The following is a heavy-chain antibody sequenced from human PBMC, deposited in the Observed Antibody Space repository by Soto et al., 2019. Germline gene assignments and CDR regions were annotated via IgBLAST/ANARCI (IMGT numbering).Heavy chain of an antibody. Sequence: PGGSLRLSCAASGFTFSSYGMHWVRQAPGKGLEWVAVIWYDGSNKYYADSVKGRFTISRDNSKNTLYLQMNSLRAEDTAVYYCARDTYGSGSYYLSHWFDPWGQGTLVTV. CDR2: IWYDGSNK. D-gene: IGHD3-10*01. V-gene: IGHV3-33*01. J-gene: IGHJ5*02. CDR1: GFTFSSYG. CDR3: ARDTYGSGSYYLSHWFDP.